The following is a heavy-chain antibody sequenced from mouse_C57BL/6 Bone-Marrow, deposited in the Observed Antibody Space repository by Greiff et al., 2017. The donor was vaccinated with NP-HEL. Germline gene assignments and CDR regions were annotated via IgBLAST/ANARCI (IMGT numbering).Heavy chain of an antibody. V-gene: IGHV5-17*01. Sequence: EVNVVESGGGLVKPGGSLKLSCAASGFTFSDYGMHWVRQAPEKGLEWVAYISSGSSTIYYADTVKGRFTISTDNAKNTLFLQMTSLRSEDTAIYYCARKDYGSSPFAYWGQGTLVTVSA. CDR3: ARKDYGSSPFAY. D-gene: IGHD1-1*01. CDR1: GFTFSDYG. J-gene: IGHJ3*01. CDR2: ISSGSSTI.